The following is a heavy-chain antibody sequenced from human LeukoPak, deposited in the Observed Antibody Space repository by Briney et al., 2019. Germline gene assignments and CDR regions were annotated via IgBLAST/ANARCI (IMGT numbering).Heavy chain of an antibody. CDR3: ARRYDFWSGYPPPLDY. Sequence: SETLSLTCTVSGYSISSGYYWGWIRQPPGKGLEWIGSIYHSGSTYYNPSLKSRVTISVDTSKNQFSLKLSSVTAADTAVYYCARRYDFWSGYPPPLDYWGQGTLVTVSS. J-gene: IGHJ4*02. V-gene: IGHV4-38-2*02. CDR1: GYSISSGYY. CDR2: IYHSGST. D-gene: IGHD3-3*01.